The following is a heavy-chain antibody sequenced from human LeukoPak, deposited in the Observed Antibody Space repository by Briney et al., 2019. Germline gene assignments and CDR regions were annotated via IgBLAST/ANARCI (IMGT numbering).Heavy chain of an antibody. Sequence: AGGSLRLSCAASGFTFSSYAMHWVRQAPGKGLEWVAVIMFDGANKYYADSVKGRFTISRDTSKNTLYLQMNSLRAEDTAVYYCAKDSSGTLFWFDPWGQGTLVTVSS. J-gene: IGHJ5*02. CDR1: GFTFSSYA. CDR3: AKDSSGTLFWFDP. V-gene: IGHV3-33*06. CDR2: IMFDGANK. D-gene: IGHD6-13*01.